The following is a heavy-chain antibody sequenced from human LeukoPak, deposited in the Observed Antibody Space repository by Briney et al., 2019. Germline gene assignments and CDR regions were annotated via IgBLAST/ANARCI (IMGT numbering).Heavy chain of an antibody. J-gene: IGHJ4*02. D-gene: IGHD3-22*01. CDR3: AKDYTNYYDSSGYYDY. Sequence: PGGSLRLSCAASGFTFSNYGMNWVRQAPGKGLEWVSGITPTGGTTYYADSVKGRFTISRDNSKNTLYLQMNSLRAEDTAVYYCAKDYTNYYDSSGYYDYWGQGTLVTVSS. CDR2: ITPTGGTT. CDR1: GFTFSNYG. V-gene: IGHV3-23*01.